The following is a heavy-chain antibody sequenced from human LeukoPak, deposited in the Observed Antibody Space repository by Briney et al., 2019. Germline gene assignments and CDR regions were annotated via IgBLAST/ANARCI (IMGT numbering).Heavy chain of an antibody. CDR3: AKRGRPYCGGDCLGWSDY. V-gene: IGHV3-23*01. CDR1: GFTFSSNG. CDR2: INVSSGST. D-gene: IGHD2-21*02. Sequence: PGGSLRLSSAASGFTFSSNGMSWVRQAPRKGLEWVSAINVSSGSTYYADSVKGRFTISRDNSKNTLYLQMNSLRAEYTAVYYCAKRGRPYCGGDCLGWSDYCGQGTLVTVSS. J-gene: IGHJ4*02.